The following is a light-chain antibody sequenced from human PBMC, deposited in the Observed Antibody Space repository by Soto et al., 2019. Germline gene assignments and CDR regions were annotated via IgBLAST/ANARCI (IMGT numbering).Light chain of an antibody. CDR2: GAS. CDR1: QSVSSNY. Sequence: EIVMTQSPGTLSLSPGETATLSCRASQSVSSNYVAWFHQKPGQAPRLLIYGASSRATGVPDRFSASGSRTDFTLTISRXEPEDFAVYHCQQYGRSPFTFGPGTKVDIK. CDR3: QQYGRSPFT. V-gene: IGKV3-20*01. J-gene: IGKJ3*01.